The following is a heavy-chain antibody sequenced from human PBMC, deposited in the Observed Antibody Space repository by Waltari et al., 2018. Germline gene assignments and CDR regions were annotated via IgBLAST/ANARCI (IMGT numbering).Heavy chain of an antibody. CDR2: IYYSGST. J-gene: IGHJ4*02. V-gene: IGHV4-39*07. CDR3: APYDFWSGYYY. CDR1: GGSISSSSYY. D-gene: IGHD3-3*01. Sequence: QLQLQESGPGLVKPSETLSLTCTVSGGSISSSSYYWGWIRQPPGKGLEWIGSIYYSGSTDYNPSLTSRVTISVDTSKNQFSLKLSSVTAADTAVYYCAPYDFWSGYYYWGQGTLVTVSS.